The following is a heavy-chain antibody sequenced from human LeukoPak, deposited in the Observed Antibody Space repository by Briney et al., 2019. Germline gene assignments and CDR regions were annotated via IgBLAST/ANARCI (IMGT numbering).Heavy chain of an antibody. Sequence: GGSLRLSCAASGFTFSSYAMNWVRQAPGKGLEWISSISGSGDNTHYSHSVKGRFTISRDNSKNTLYLQMNSLRAEDTAVYYCARAGSIRFDYWGQGTLVTVSS. D-gene: IGHD1-26*01. J-gene: IGHJ4*02. CDR1: GFTFSSYA. V-gene: IGHV3-23*01. CDR2: ISGSGDNT. CDR3: ARAGSIRFDY.